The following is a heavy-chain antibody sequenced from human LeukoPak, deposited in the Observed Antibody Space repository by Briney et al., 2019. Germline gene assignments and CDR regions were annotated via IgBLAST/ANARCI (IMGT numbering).Heavy chain of an antibody. CDR3: ARLKPGSYYLNWFDP. J-gene: IGHJ5*02. Sequence: SETLSLTCTVSGGSISDSSYYWGWIRQPPGKGLEWIGSISYSGTTYYNPSLKSRVTISVDTSKNQFSLKVSSVTAADTAVYYCARLKPGSYYLNWFDPWGQGGLVAVSS. CDR2: ISYSGTT. V-gene: IGHV4-39*01. CDR1: GGSISDSSYY. D-gene: IGHD1-26*01.